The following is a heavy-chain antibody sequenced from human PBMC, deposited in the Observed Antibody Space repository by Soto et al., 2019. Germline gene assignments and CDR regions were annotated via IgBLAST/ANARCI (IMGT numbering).Heavy chain of an antibody. CDR3: ARDKGIAAAGTGYFDY. CDR2: INPNSGGT. Sequence: PRASVKVSCKASGYTFTGYYMHWVRQAPGQGLEWMGWINPNSGGTNYAQKFQGWVTMTRDTSISTAYMELSRLRSDDTAVYYCARDKGIAAAGTGYFDYWGQGTLVTVSS. J-gene: IGHJ4*02. V-gene: IGHV1-2*04. D-gene: IGHD6-13*01. CDR1: GYTFTGYY.